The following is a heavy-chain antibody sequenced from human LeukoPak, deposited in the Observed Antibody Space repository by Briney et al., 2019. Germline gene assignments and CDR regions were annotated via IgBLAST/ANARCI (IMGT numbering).Heavy chain of an antibody. J-gene: IGHJ4*02. CDR3: ARVPDWTYVPDY. Sequence: SETLSLTCTVSGGSISSDPFYWTWVRQPAGKRPEWIGRIKSSNTNYNPSLKSRVNISVDTSTNQFSLKLSSLTAADTAVYYCARVPDWTYVPDYRGQGTLVTVSS. D-gene: IGHD3-16*01. V-gene: IGHV4-61*02. CDR1: GGSISSDPFY. CDR2: IKSSNT.